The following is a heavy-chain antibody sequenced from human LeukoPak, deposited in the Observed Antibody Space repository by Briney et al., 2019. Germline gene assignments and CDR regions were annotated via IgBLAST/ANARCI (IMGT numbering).Heavy chain of an antibody. CDR1: GFTFSSYG. CDR3: AKDTAAADPYYFDY. CDR2: ISYDGSNK. J-gene: IGHJ4*02. D-gene: IGHD6-13*01. Sequence: PGGSLRLSCAASGFTFSSYGMHWVRQAPGKGLEWVAVISYDGSNKYYADSVKGRFTISRDNSKNTLYLQMNSQRAEDTAVYYCAKDTAAADPYYFDYWGQGTLVTVSS. V-gene: IGHV3-30*18.